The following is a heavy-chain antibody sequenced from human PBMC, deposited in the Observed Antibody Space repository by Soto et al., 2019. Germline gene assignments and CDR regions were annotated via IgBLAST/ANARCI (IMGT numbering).Heavy chain of an antibody. CDR2: ISYDGSNK. Sequence: GSLRLSCAASGFTFSSYAMHWVRQAPGKGLEWVAVISYDGSNKYYADSVKGRFTISRDNSKNTLYLQMNSLRAEDTAVYYCARASRGLLVGGYSVYYYYYGMDVWGQGTTVTVSS. CDR3: ARASRGLLVGGYSVYYYYYGMDV. D-gene: IGHD3-22*01. CDR1: GFTFSSYA. J-gene: IGHJ6*02. V-gene: IGHV3-30-3*01.